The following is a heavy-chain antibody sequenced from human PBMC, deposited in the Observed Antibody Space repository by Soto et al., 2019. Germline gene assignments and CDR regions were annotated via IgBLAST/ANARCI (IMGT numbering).Heavy chain of an antibody. CDR1: RFTFSSYA. J-gene: IGHJ4*02. CDR3: AKDTGGIYCSSTSCPFNQ. Sequence: GGSLRLSCAASRFTFSSYAMSWVRQAPGKGLEWVSTIGSRGSSTYYADSVKGRFTISRDYSKNTLYLQMNNLRAEDTAVYYCAKDTGGIYCSSTSCPFNQWGQGTLVTVSS. D-gene: IGHD2-2*01. CDR2: IGSRGSST. V-gene: IGHV3-23*01.